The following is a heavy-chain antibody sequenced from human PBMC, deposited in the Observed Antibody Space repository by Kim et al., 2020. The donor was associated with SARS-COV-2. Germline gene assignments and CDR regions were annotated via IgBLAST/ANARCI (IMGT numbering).Heavy chain of an antibody. J-gene: IGHJ5*02. V-gene: IGHV3-21*01. CDR1: GFTFSTNC. Sequence: GGSLRLSCAASGFTFSTNCMNWVRQAPGKGLQWVSSISGSSDLLYSADAEKGLITITGDSAKNSVYLLKNRLGDEATAVYFCARGYYCTTTRCQHTWFDP. CDR2: ISGSSDLL. D-gene: IGHD2-2*01. CDR3: ARGYYCTTTRCQHTWFDP.